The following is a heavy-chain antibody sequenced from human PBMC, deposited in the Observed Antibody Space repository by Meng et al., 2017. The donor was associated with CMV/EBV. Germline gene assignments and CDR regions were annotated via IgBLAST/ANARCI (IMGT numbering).Heavy chain of an antibody. CDR1: GFTFSDYW. V-gene: IGHV3-74*01. CDR3: ARGRIFDV. J-gene: IGHJ6*02. D-gene: IGHD2/OR15-2a*01. Sequence: GESLKISCAASGFTFSDYWMHWVRQAPGKGLVWVSRINNDGGNTVYADSVKGRFTFSRDNAKNTLYLQMNSLRAEDTAVYYCARGRIFDVWGQGTTVTVSS. CDR2: INNDGGNT.